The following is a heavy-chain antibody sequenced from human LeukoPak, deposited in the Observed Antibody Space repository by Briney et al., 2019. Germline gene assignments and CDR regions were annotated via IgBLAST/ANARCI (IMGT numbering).Heavy chain of an antibody. Sequence: SETLSLTCVVYGGSFSGYYWNWIRQPPGKGLEWIGEINHSGSTNYNPSLKSRVTISVDTSKNQFSLKLSSVTAADTAVYYCARGMYSSGWYVSDAFDIWGQGTMVTVSS. V-gene: IGHV4-34*01. J-gene: IGHJ3*02. CDR3: ARGMYSSGWYVSDAFDI. CDR1: GGSFSGYY. D-gene: IGHD6-19*01. CDR2: INHSGST.